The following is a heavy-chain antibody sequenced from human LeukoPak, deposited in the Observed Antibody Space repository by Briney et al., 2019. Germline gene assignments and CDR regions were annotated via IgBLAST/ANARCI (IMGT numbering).Heavy chain of an antibody. CDR3: ARMSGSKGAGY. CDR1: GFTFSNYS. Sequence: GGSLRLSCAASGFTFSNYSMNWVRQAPGKGLEGISYISNSSSARYYAGSVKGRFTISRDNAKNLLYLQMSSLRAEDTAVYYCARMSGSKGAGYWGQGTLVTVSS. CDR2: ISNSSSAR. D-gene: IGHD1-26*01. J-gene: IGHJ4*02. V-gene: IGHV3-48*01.